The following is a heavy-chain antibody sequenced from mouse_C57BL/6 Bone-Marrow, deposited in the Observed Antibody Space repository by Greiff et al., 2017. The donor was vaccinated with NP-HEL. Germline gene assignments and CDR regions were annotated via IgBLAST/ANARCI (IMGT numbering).Heavy chain of an antibody. D-gene: IGHD4-1*01. J-gene: IGHJ4*01. V-gene: IGHV1-19*01. CDR1: GYTFTDYY. Sequence: EVQLQQSGPVQVKPGASVKMSCKASGYTFTDYYMNWVKQSHGKSLEWIGVINPYNGGTSYNQQFKGKATLTVDKSSSTAYMELNSLTSEDSAVYYCARVGLGYAMDYWGQGTSVTVSS. CDR3: ARVGLGYAMDY. CDR2: INPYNGGT.